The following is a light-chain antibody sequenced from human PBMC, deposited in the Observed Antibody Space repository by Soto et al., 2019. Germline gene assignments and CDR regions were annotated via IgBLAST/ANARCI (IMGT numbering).Light chain of an antibody. Sequence: EIVMTQSPATLSVSPGERATLSCRASQSVSSKLAWYQKKPGQAPRLLIYGASTGATGIPARFSGSGSGTEFTLTISSLQSEDFAVYYCQHYSTWLWTFGQGTKVEIK. CDR3: QHYSTWLWT. CDR1: QSVSSK. V-gene: IGKV3-15*01. J-gene: IGKJ1*01. CDR2: GAS.